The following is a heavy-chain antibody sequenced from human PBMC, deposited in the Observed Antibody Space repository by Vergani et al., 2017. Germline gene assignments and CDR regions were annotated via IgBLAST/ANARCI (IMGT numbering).Heavy chain of an antibody. D-gene: IGHD5-18*01. V-gene: IGHV3-23*01. J-gene: IGHJ4*02. Sequence: EVQLLESGGGLVQPGGSLRLSCAASGFTFSSYAMSWVRQAPGKVLEWVSAISGSGGSTYYADSVKGRFTISRDNSKNTLYLQMNSLRAEDTAVYYCAKDGEGYSYGYRHFDYWGQGTLVTVSS. CDR1: GFTFSSYA. CDR2: ISGSGGST. CDR3: AKDGEGYSYGYRHFDY.